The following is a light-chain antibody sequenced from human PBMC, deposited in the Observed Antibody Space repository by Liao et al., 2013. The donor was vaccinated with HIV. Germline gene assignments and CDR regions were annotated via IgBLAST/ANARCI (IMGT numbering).Light chain of an antibody. J-gene: IGLJ1*01. Sequence: SYELTQPPSVSVSPGQTATITCSGDKLGDQYACWYQQRPGQSPVLVIYQDTKRPSGIPERFSGSNSGNTATLTISGTQAMDEADYYCQAWDSSTGVFGTGTRLTV. V-gene: IGLV3-1*01. CDR1: KLGDQY. CDR2: QDT. CDR3: QAWDSSTGV.